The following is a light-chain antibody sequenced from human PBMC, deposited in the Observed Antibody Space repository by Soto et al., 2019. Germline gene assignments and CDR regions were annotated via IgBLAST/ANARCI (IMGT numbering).Light chain of an antibody. CDR1: SSDVGAYNY. J-gene: IGLJ1*01. V-gene: IGLV2-11*01. CDR3: CSYAGTYKV. Sequence: QSALTQPRSVSGSPGQSVTISCTGASSDVGAYNYVSWYQQNPGKAPKLIIYDVTKRPSGVPDRFSGSKSGNTASLTISGLQADDEDDYYCCSYAGTYKVFGTGTKVTVL. CDR2: DVT.